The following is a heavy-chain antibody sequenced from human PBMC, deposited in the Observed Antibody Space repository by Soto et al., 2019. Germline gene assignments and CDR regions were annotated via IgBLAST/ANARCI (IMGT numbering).Heavy chain of an antibody. V-gene: IGHV3-53*01. Sequence: DVQLVESGGGLIQPGESLSLSCAAFGLTISGKKYVAWVRQAPGTGLEWVSALYDVDGSFYADSVTGRFTTSSDSSKTTVYLPMNDLRPDDTAVYYCATWHEREHAFDVWGQGTTVTISS. J-gene: IGHJ3*01. D-gene: IGHD1-1*01. CDR2: LYDVDGS. CDR1: GLTISGKKY. CDR3: ATWHEREHAFDV.